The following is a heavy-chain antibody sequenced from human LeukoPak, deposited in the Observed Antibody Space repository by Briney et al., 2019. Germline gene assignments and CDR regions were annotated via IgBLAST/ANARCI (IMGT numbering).Heavy chain of an antibody. CDR2: ISASDGST. D-gene: IGHD6-19*01. CDR3: AKTIALAGTKSLDY. J-gene: IGHJ4*02. Sequence: GGSLRLSCPASGFTFSNYAMSWVRQAQGKGLEWVSTISASDGSTYYAESVKGRCTISRDNSTGTLYLQVNSLRAEDTALYYCAKTIALAGTKSLDYWGQGTLVTVSS. CDR1: GFTFSNYA. V-gene: IGHV3-23*01.